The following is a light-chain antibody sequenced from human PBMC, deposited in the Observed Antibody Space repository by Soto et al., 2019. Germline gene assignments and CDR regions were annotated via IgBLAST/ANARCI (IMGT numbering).Light chain of an antibody. CDR1: QDISNY. CDR3: QQYDNLPLT. J-gene: IGKJ4*01. Sequence: DIQMTQSPSSLSASVGYRVTITCQASQDISNYLNWYQQKPGKAPKLLIYDASNLEPGVPSRFRGSGSGTDFTFTLSRLQPEDIATYSCQQYDNLPLTFGGGTKVDIK. V-gene: IGKV1-33*01. CDR2: DAS.